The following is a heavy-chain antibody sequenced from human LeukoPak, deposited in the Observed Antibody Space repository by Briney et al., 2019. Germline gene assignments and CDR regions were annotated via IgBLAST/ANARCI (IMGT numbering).Heavy chain of an antibody. CDR2: ISSSVSYI. CDR3: ARADIAAAGTGAFDY. D-gene: IGHD6-13*01. Sequence: GGSLRLSCAASGFTIRNYAMNWVRQAPGKGLEWVSSISSSVSYIYYADSVKGRFTISRDNAKNSPYLQMNSLRAEDTAVYYCARADIAAAGTGAFDYWGQGTLVTVSS. J-gene: IGHJ4*02. CDR1: GFTIRNYA. V-gene: IGHV3-21*01.